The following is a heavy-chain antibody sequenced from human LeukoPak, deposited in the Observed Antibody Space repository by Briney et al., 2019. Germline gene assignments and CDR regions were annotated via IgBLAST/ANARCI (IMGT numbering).Heavy chain of an antibody. V-gene: IGHV3-7*01. CDR1: GFTFSSYG. J-gene: IGHJ4*02. D-gene: IGHD2-8*02. Sequence: GGSLRLSCAASGFTFSSYGMHWVRQAPGRGLQWVASMKGDGSHIYYVDSVKGRFTISRDNARNSLCLQMNSLRVEDTAVYYCARLFGGVTTYDYWGQGALVTVSS. CDR3: ARLFGGVTTYDY. CDR2: MKGDGSHI.